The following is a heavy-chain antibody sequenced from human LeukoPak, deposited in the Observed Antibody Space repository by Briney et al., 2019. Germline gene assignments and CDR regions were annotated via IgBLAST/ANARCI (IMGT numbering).Heavy chain of an antibody. CDR3: AAYHKSTCRAQGYYYYGMDV. D-gene: IGHD2-2*01. CDR1: GFTFSSYG. J-gene: IGHJ6*02. CDR2: ISYDGSNK. V-gene: IGHV3-30*03. Sequence: GGSLRLSCAASGFTFSSYGMHWVRQAPGKGLEWVAVISYDGSNKYYADSVKGRFTISRDNSKNTLYPQMNSLRAEDTAVYYCAAYHKSTCRAQGYYYYGMDVWGQGTTVTVPS.